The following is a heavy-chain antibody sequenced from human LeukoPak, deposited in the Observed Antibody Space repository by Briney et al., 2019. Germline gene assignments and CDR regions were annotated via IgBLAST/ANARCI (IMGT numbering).Heavy chain of an antibody. V-gene: IGHV4-59*11. D-gene: IGHD1-7*01. CDR3: ARDEASGITGTTFWFDP. CDR2: IYYSGST. Sequence: PSETLSLTCTISGGSISSHYWSWIRQPPGKGLEWIGYIYYSGSTNYNPSLKSRVTISVDTSKNQFSLKLSSVTAADTAVYYCARDEASGITGTTFWFDPWGQGTLVTVSS. CDR1: GGSISSHY. J-gene: IGHJ5*02.